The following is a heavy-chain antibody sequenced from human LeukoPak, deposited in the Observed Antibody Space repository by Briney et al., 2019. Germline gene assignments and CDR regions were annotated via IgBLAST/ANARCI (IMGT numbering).Heavy chain of an antibody. D-gene: IGHD5-12*01. CDR3: ARDDSGYDIADFDY. V-gene: IGHV1-2*02. CDR2: INPNSGGT. CDR1: GYTFTGYY. J-gene: IGHJ4*02. Sequence: ASVKVSCKASGYTFTGYYMHWVRQAPGQGLEWMGWINPNSGGTNYAQKFQGRVTMTRDTSISTAYMELSRLRSDDTAVYYCARDDSGYDIADFDYWGQGTLVTVSS.